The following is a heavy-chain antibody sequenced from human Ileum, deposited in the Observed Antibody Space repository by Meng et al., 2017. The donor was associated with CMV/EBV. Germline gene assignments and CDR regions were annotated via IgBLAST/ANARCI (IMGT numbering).Heavy chain of an antibody. V-gene: IGHV3-66*02. J-gene: IGHJ6*02. CDR2: IYSGGPT. CDR3: ARVDGSAITPYYYYHCGMNV. D-gene: IGHD3-10*01. Sequence: GESLKISCAASGFTVSSNYMSWVRQAPGKGLEWVSIIYSGGPTYYADSVKGRFTISRDNSKNTLYLHMNNLKTEDTAMSYCARVDGSAITPYYYYHCGMNVWGQGTTVTVSS. CDR1: GFTVSSNY.